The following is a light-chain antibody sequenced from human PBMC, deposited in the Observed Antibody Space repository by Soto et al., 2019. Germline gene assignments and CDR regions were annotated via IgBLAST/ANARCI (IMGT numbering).Light chain of an antibody. CDR3: CSYAGNNTLV. CDR1: SSNIGSYNF. Sequence: QPVLTQPASVSGSRGQSITISCTGTSSNIGSYNFVSWYRQYPGKAPELIIYEVSQRPSTFFNRFSGSKSGNTASLTVSGLQSDDEADYYCCSYAGNNTLVFGRGTKLTVL. V-gene: IGLV2-23*02. J-gene: IGLJ3*02. CDR2: EVS.